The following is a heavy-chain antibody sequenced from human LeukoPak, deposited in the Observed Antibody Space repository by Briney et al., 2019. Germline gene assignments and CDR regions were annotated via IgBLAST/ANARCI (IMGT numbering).Heavy chain of an antibody. CDR3: ARGDNSGYIGNY. D-gene: IGHD3-22*01. J-gene: IGHJ4*02. CDR2: IIPIFGTP. Sequence: SVKVSCKASGGTFSNYAVSWMRQAPGQGPEWVGGIIPIFGTPKYAQKFQARDTITADESTSTVYMELSSLRSEDTALYYCARGDNSGYIGNYWGQGTLVTVSS. CDR1: GGTFSNYA. V-gene: IGHV1-69*13.